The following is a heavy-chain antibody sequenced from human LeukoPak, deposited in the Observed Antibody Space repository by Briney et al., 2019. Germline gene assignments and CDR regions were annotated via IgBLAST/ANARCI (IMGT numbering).Heavy chain of an antibody. J-gene: IGHJ4*02. CDR1: GFTFSSYA. V-gene: IGHV3-23*01. CDR3: AKDAQARWQKKVVPAAYYFDY. CDR2: ISGSGGST. D-gene: IGHD2-2*01. Sequence: PGGSLRLSCAAPGFTFSSYAMSWVRQAPGKGLEWVSAISGSGGSTYYADSVKGRFTISRDNSKNTLYLQMNSLRAEDTAVYYCAKDAQARWQKKVVPAAYYFDYWGQGTLVTVSS.